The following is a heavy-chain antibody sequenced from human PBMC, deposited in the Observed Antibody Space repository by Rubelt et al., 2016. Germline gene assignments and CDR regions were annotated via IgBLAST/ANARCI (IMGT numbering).Heavy chain of an antibody. V-gene: IGHV3-11*01. D-gene: IGHD6-13*01. CDR3: ARDRRSSSWYAVGYYYGMDV. Sequence: YYADSVKGRFTISRDNAKNSLYLQMNSLRAEDTAVYYCARDRRSSSWYAVGYYYGMDVWGQGTTVTVSS. J-gene: IGHJ6*02.